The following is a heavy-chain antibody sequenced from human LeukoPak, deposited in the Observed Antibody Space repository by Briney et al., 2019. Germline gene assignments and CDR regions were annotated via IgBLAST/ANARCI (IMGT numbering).Heavy chain of an antibody. V-gene: IGHV3-30*18. CDR1: GFTFSSYG. CDR3: AKKDRNPVAFYYYYGMDV. D-gene: IGHD5-12*01. CDR2: ISYDGSNK. Sequence: GGSLRHSCAASGFTFSSYGMHWVRQAPGKGLEWVAVISYDGSNKYYAESVKGRFTISRDKSKNTLYLQMNSLRAQDTAVYYCAKKDRNPVAFYYYYGMDVWGQGTTVTVSS. J-gene: IGHJ6*02.